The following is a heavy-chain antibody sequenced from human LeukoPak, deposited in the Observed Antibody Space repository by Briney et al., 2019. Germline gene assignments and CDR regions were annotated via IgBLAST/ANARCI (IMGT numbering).Heavy chain of an antibody. CDR3: ARGDYYAGGGRNWFDP. CDR1: GGSVSSGSYY. Sequence: PSETLSLTCTVSGGSVSSGSYYWSWIRQPPGKGLEWIAYIFYSGSTSYNTSLKSRVAISMNTSRNQLSLKLSSVTAADTAVFYCARGDYYAGGGRNWFDPWSQGTLVTVSS. CDR2: IFYSGST. J-gene: IGHJ5*02. V-gene: IGHV4-61*01. D-gene: IGHD3-16*01.